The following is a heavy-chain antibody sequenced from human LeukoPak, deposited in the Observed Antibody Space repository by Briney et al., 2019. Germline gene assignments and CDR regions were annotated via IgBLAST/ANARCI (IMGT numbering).Heavy chain of an antibody. V-gene: IGHV3-11*05. CDR3: VRDISGYYFDY. Sequence: KTGGSLRLSCAASGFTFSDYHMTWIHQAPGKGLEWVSYISGSSIYTRYADSVKGRFTISRDNAKNSLYLQMNSLRAEDTALYYCVRDISGYYFDYWGQGTLVTVSS. CDR2: ISGSSIYT. D-gene: IGHD3-22*01. CDR1: GFTFSDYH. J-gene: IGHJ4*02.